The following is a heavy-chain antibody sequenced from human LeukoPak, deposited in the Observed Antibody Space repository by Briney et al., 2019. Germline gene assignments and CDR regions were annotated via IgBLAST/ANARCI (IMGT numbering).Heavy chain of an antibody. CDR2: INYSGST. V-gene: IGHV4-59*01. CDR1: GGSISSYY. CDR3: ARVSEGIVPAAIIGFDP. J-gene: IGHJ5*02. Sequence: SETLSLTCTVSGGSISSYYWSWIRQPPGKGLEWIGYINYSGSTNYNPSLKSRVTISVDTSKNQFSLKLSSVTAADTAVYYCARVSEGIVPAAIIGFDPWGQGTLVTVSS. D-gene: IGHD2-2*02.